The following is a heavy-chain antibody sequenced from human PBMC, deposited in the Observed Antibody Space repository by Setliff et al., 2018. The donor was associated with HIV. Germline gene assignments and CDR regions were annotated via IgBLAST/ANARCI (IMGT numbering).Heavy chain of an antibody. D-gene: IGHD3-10*01. J-gene: IGHJ3*02. CDR1: GYSISSDYY. CDR3: AITTSGVSGSYPAHAFDI. CDR2: FSPRGRT. Sequence: SEPLSLTCAVSGYSISSDYYWGWIRQPPGKGLEWIGSFSPRGRTYQNGSLKSRVTISVDRSRNQFSLKLTTVTAADTAIYYCAITTSGVSGSYPAHAFDIWGQGTMVPVSS. V-gene: IGHV4-38-2*01.